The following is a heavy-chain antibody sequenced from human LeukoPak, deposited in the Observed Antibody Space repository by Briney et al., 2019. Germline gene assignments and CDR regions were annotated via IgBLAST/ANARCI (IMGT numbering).Heavy chain of an antibody. V-gene: IGHV3-48*01. CDR1: GFSFITYI. D-gene: IGHD5-18*01. J-gene: IGHJ4*02. CDR3: ARSRYDSYGYFFCDY. CDR2: INSGSSIT. Sequence: GGSLRLSCTASGFSFITYIMNWARQAPGKGLEWISYINSGSSITQYADSVTGRFTISRDNARNSLYLQMNSLRAEDTAVYFCARSRYDSYGYFFCDYWGQGTLVTVSS.